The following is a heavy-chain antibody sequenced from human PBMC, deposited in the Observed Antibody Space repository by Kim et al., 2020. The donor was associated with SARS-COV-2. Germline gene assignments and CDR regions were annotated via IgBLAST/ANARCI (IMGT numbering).Heavy chain of an antibody. CDR1: GYTFTSFV. V-gene: IGHV7-4-1*02. J-gene: IGHJ6*01. Sequence: ASVKVSCKASGYTFTSFVFNWVRQAPGEGLEWMGWINTNTGNRTYAQGFTGRFVFSLDTSVSTAYLQMSSLKAEDTAVYYCARGDQTRYFDKNGMDVRGQ. CDR3: ARGDQTRYFDKNGMDV. CDR2: INTNTGNR. D-gene: IGHD3-9*01.